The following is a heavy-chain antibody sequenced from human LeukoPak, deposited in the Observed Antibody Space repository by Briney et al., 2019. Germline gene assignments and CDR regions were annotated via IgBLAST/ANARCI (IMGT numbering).Heavy chain of an antibody. J-gene: IGHJ4*02. Sequence: PSETLSLTCAVSGGSISSSNWWSWVRQPPGKGLEWIGEIYHSGSTNYNPSLKSRVTISVDKSKNQFSLKLSSVTAADTAVYYCAATHSGSYYFIDYWGQGTLVTVSS. V-gene: IGHV4-4*02. CDR1: GGSISSSNW. D-gene: IGHD1-26*01. CDR2: IYHSGST. CDR3: AATHSGSYYFIDY.